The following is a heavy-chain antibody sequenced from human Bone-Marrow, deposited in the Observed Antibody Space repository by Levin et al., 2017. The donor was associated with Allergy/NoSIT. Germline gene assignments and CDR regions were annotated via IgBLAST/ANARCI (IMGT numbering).Heavy chain of an antibody. J-gene: IGHJ2*01. D-gene: IGHD6-19*01. Sequence: PGGSLRLSCAASGFTFDDYAMHWVRQAPGKGLEWVSGISWNSGSIGYADSVKGRFTISRDNAKNSLYLQMNSLRAEDTALYYCAKDIGSGWYPDWYFDLWGRGTLVTVSS. V-gene: IGHV3-9*01. CDR2: ISWNSGSI. CDR1: GFTFDDYA. CDR3: AKDIGSGWYPDWYFDL.